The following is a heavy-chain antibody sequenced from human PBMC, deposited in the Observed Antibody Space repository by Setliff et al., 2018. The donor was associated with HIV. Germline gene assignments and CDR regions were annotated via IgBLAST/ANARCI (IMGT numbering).Heavy chain of an antibody. J-gene: IGHJ1*01. V-gene: IGHV3-15*07. CDR3: ATNVRVPGSSLDS. Sequence: PGGSLRLSCAASAFTFSNAWMNWVRQAPGKGLEWVGRIQSKIDGGTTDYAAPVKGRFTISRDDSKNMLYLQMNSLKTEDTAVYYCATNVRVPGSSLDSWGPGSLVTVSS. CDR2: IQSKIDGGTT. D-gene: IGHD6-19*01. CDR1: AFTFSNAW.